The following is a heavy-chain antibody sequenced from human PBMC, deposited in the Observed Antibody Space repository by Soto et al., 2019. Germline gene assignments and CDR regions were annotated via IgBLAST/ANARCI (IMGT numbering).Heavy chain of an antibody. V-gene: IGHV6-1*01. Sequence: SQTLSLPCAISGDTVSSNDAAWNWLRQSPSRGLEWLGRTYYRSKRFHDYPESVKNRIAHHPERYKHEFSLQLNSVPPEDTAVYFFASEGTSFNARWKNGFDDLGQGEMVNVSS. CDR2: TYYRSKRFH. D-gene: IGHD3-16*02. CDR3: ASEGTSFNARWKNGFDD. CDR1: GDTVSSNDAA. J-gene: IGHJ3*01.